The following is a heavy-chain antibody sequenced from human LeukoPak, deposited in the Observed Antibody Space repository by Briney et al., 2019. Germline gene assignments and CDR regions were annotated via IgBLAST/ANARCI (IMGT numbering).Heavy chain of an antibody. CDR1: GGSISSSSYY. V-gene: IGHV4-39*07. CDR2: IYYSGST. J-gene: IGHJ4*02. Sequence: PSETLSLTCTVSGGSISSSSYYWGWIRQPPGKGLEWIGSIYYSGSTYYNPSLKSRATISVDTSKNQFSLKLSSVTAAETAVYYCARSAGGRWYFDYWGQGTLVTVSS. D-gene: IGHD6-13*01. CDR3: ARSAGGRWYFDY.